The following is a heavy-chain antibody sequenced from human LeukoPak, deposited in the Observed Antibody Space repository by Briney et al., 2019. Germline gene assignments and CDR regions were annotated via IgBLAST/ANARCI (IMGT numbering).Heavy chain of an antibody. Sequence: GASVKVSCKASGYTFTGYYMHWVRQAPGQGLEWMGWINPNSGGTNYAQNFQGRVTMTRDTSISTAYMELSRLRSDDTAVYYCVREVEWEPHYFDYWGQGTLVTVSS. J-gene: IGHJ4*02. V-gene: IGHV1-2*02. D-gene: IGHD1-26*01. CDR3: VREVEWEPHYFDY. CDR2: INPNSGGT. CDR1: GYTFTGYY.